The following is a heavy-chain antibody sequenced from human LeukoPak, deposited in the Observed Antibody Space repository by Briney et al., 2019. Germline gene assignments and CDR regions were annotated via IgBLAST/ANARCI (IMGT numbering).Heavy chain of an antibody. CDR1: GFTLSSYS. Sequence: GGSLRLSCAASGFTLSSYSMNWVRQAPGKGLEWVSSISSSSSYIYYADSVKGRFTISRDNAKNSLYLQMNSLRAEDTAVYYCARDLNFWSGYYTAIYYFDYWAREPWSPSPQ. J-gene: IGHJ4*02. CDR2: ISSSSSYI. CDR3: ARDLNFWSGYYTAIYYFDY. V-gene: IGHV3-21*01. D-gene: IGHD3-3*01.